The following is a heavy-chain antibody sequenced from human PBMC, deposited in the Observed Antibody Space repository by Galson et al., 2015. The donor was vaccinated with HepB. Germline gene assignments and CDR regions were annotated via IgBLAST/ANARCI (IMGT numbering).Heavy chain of an antibody. V-gene: IGHV3-11*01. Sequence: SLRLSCAASGFTFSDYYMSWIRQAPGKGLEWVSYISSSGSTIYYADSVKGRFTISRDNAKNSLYLQMNSLRAEDTAVYYCASPCPLQEGHPLSSHVEDYWGQGTLVTVSS. D-gene: IGHD2-21*01. CDR2: ISSSGSTI. J-gene: IGHJ4*02. CDR1: GFTFSDYY. CDR3: ASPCPLQEGHPLSSHVEDY.